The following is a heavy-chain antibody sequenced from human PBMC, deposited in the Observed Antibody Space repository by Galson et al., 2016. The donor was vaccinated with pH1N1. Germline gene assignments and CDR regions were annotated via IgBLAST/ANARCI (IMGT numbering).Heavy chain of an antibody. J-gene: IGHJ3*01. Sequence: SLRLSCAASGFTFSSYWMSWIRQAPGKGLEWVANLKEDGSTKYYVDSVKGRFTISRDNAKNSLYLQMNSLRAEDTAVYYCATFRNFDGFEFWGQGTVVSVSS. V-gene: IGHV3-7*03. CDR1: GFTFSSYW. CDR3: ATFRNFDGFEF. CDR2: LKEDGSTK. D-gene: IGHD1-14*01.